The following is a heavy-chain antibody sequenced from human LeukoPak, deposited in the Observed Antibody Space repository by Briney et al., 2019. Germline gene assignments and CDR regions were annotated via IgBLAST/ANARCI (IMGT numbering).Heavy chain of an antibody. Sequence: GGSLRLSCAASGFSVSNNYMSWVRQAPGRGLEWVSAIYSGGNTHYADSVRGRFAISRDNSKNTLYLQMDRLSDEDTAIYYCARDPSPFHSWGQGTLVTVSS. CDR1: GFSVSNNY. J-gene: IGHJ4*02. CDR3: ARDPSPFHS. V-gene: IGHV3-53*01. CDR2: IYSGGNT.